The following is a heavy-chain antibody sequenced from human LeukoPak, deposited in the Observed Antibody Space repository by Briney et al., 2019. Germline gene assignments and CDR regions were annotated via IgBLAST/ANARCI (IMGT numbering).Heavy chain of an antibody. V-gene: IGHV1-69*16. CDR2: IIPILGIA. Sequence: ASVKVSCKASGGTFSSNSISWLRQAPGQGLEWMGRIIPILGIANYAQKFQGRVTITTDEFTSTAYMELSSLRSEDTAVYYCARGRYPPYSSSSRYFDYWGQGTLVTVSS. J-gene: IGHJ4*02. CDR3: ARGRYPPYSSSSRYFDY. D-gene: IGHD6-6*01. CDR1: GGTFSSNS.